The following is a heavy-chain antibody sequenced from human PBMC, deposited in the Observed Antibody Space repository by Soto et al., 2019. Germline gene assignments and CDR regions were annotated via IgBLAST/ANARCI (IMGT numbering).Heavy chain of an antibody. CDR3: ARGDSGYDYHYYGMDV. V-gene: IGHV1-2*04. J-gene: IGHJ6*02. CDR2: INPNSGGT. CDR1: GYTFTGYY. D-gene: IGHD5-12*01. Sequence: ASVKVSCKASGYTFTGYYMHWVRQAPGQGLEWMGWINPNSGGTNYAQKFQGWVTMTRDTSISTAYMELSRLRSDDTAVYYCARGDSGYDYHYYGMDVWGQGTTVTVS.